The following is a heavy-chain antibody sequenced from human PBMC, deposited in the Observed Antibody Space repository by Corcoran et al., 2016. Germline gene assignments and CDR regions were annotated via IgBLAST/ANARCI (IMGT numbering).Heavy chain of an antibody. CDR2: IYWDDDK. CDR3: AHGYYYDSSGSNFDY. Sequence: QMTLKESGPTMVKPPQTPTLTCTDSGFSLSTSGVGVGWIRQPPGKALEWFALIYWDDDKRYSQTLKSRLTTNKDTAKNQVVLTMTNMDPVDTATYYCAHGYYYDSSGSNFDYWGQGTLVTVSS. J-gene: IGHJ4*02. CDR1: GFSLSTSGVG. D-gene: IGHD3-22*01. V-gene: IGHV2-5*02.